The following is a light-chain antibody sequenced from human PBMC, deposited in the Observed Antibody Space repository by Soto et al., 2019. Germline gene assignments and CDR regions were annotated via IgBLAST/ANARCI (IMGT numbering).Light chain of an antibody. Sequence: DIVMTQSPDSLAVSLGERATINCKSSQSVLYSSRDKNYLAWYQQKPGQPPKLLIYWASTRESGVPDRFSGSGSGTDFTLTVSSLQSEDVAVYYCHQYDSTPWTFGQGTKVEIK. J-gene: IGKJ1*01. CDR1: QSVLYSSRDKNY. V-gene: IGKV4-1*01. CDR2: WAS. CDR3: HQYDSTPWT.